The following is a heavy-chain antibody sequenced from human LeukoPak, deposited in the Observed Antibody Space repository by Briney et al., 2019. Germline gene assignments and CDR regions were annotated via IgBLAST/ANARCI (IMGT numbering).Heavy chain of an antibody. V-gene: IGHV1-69*04. D-gene: IGHD3-22*01. Sequence: GASVKVSCKASGGTFSSYAISWVRQAPGQGLEWMGRIIPILGIANYAQKFQGRVTITADKSTGTAYMELSSLRSEDTAVYYCARDGHDSSGYYYTNFDYWGQGTLVTVSS. J-gene: IGHJ4*02. CDR2: IIPILGIA. CDR1: GGTFSSYA. CDR3: ARDGHDSSGYYYTNFDY.